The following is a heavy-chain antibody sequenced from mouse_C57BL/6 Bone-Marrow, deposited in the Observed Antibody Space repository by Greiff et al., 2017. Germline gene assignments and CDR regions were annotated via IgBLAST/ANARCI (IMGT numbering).Heavy chain of an antibody. CDR2: ISYRGST. J-gene: IGHJ1*03. V-gene: IGHV3-8*01. Sequence: EVQLQQSGPGLAKPSQTLSLTCSVTGYSITSDYWNWIRTFPGNKLEYMGYISYRGSTYYNPSLKSRTSITRDTSKTQYYLQLNSVTTEDTATYYCARDYGSSFDVWGTGTTVTVSS. CDR3: ARDYGSSFDV. CDR1: GYSITSDY. D-gene: IGHD1-1*01.